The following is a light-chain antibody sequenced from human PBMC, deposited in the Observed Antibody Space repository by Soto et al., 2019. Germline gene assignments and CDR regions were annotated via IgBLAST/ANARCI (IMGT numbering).Light chain of an antibody. V-gene: IGKV3-15*01. Sequence: EIVMTQSPATLSVSPGERATLSCRASQSVRSSLAWYQQKPSQPPRLLIYGASTRATGFPARFSGSGSGTEFTLTISSLQSEDFAVYYCQQYNNWWTFGQGTKVEIK. CDR2: GAS. CDR3: QQYNNWWT. CDR1: QSVRSS. J-gene: IGKJ1*01.